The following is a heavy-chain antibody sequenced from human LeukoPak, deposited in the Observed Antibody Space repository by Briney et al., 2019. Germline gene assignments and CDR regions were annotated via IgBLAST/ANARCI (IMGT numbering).Heavy chain of an antibody. D-gene: IGHD2-2*01. Sequence: ASVKVSCKTSGYTFTNYDINWVRQATGQGLEWMGWMNPNSGNTGYAQKFQGRVTMTRNTSISTAYMELSSLRSEDTAVYYCAKLKIVVVPAAIDYWGQGTLVTVSS. J-gene: IGHJ4*02. CDR1: GYTFTNYD. CDR2: MNPNSGNT. V-gene: IGHV1-8*01. CDR3: AKLKIVVVPAAIDY.